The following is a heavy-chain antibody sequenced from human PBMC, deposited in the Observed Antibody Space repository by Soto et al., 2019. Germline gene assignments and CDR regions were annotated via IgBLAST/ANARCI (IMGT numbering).Heavy chain of an antibody. Sequence: QVQLVQSGAEVKKPGSSVKVSCKASGGTFNSYAISWVRQAPGQGLEWMGGIIPMFGTVNYAQKFQGRLMITADDSTNTATVYMEVSSLKSEDTAVYYCARGTGSHVYYNALDVWGQGTTVTVSS. CDR1: GGTFNSYA. CDR3: ARGTGSHVYYNALDV. J-gene: IGHJ6*02. D-gene: IGHD3-10*01. CDR2: IIPMFGTV. V-gene: IGHV1-69*01.